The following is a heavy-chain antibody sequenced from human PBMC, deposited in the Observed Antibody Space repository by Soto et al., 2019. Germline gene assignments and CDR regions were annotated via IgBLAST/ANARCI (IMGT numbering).Heavy chain of an antibody. D-gene: IGHD2-15*01. V-gene: IGHV3-15*07. Sequence: EVQLVDSGGGLVKPGGSLRLSCEASGFSVSNAWMNWVRQAPGKGLEWVGRIKTRDEGETTNYAAPVKGRFTISRDDSTNTLYLQMNILKTEDTSVYYCTTGSVEGFWGQGTTVTVSS. CDR3: TTGSVEGF. CDR2: IKTRDEGETT. J-gene: IGHJ6*02. CDR1: GFSVSNAW.